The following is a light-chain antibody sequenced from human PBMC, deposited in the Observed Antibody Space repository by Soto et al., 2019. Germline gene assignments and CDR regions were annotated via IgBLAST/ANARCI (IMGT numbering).Light chain of an antibody. CDR2: GAS. V-gene: IGKV3-15*01. CDR1: QSVSSN. CDR3: QEYNTWPWT. Sequence: IVMTQSPATLSVSPWERVTLSCRASQSVSSNLAWYQQKVGQAPRLLIYGASTRATGIPARFSGSGSGTEFILTISSLQSEDFALYYCQEYNTWPWTFGQGTKVDIK. J-gene: IGKJ1*01.